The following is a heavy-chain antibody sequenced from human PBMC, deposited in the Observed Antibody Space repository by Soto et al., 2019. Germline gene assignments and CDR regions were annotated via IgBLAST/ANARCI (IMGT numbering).Heavy chain of an antibody. CDR2: IYYSGST. J-gene: IGHJ4*02. CDR3: ARQLRYFDY. CDR1: GGAISSYY. V-gene: IGHV4-59*01. Sequence: SETLSLTCTVSGGAISSYYWSWIRQPPGKGLELIGYIYYSGSTNYNPYLKSRVTISVDTSNNQFSLKLSSVTAADTAVYYCARQLRYFDYWGQGXLVTVSS. D-gene: IGHD1-1*01.